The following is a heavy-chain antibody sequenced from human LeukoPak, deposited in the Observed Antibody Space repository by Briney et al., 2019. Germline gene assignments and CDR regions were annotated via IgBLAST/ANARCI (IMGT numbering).Heavy chain of an antibody. CDR2: INPSGGST. CDR1: GYTFTSYY. CDR3: ARAYNWNDFGY. J-gene: IGHJ4*02. Sequence: ASVKVSCKASGYTFTSYYMHWVRQAPGQGLEWMGIINPSGGSTSYAQKFQGRVTMTRDTSTSTLYMELSSLRSEDTAVYYCARAYNWNDFGYWGQGTLVTVSS. V-gene: IGHV1-46*01. D-gene: IGHD1-1*01.